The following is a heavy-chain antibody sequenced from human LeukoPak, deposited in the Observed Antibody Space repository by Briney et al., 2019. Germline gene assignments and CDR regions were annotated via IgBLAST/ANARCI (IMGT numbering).Heavy chain of an antibody. CDR1: GGSISSGDYS. V-gene: IGHV4-30-2*01. D-gene: IGHD2-2*01. J-gene: IGHJ5*02. CDR3: ARGYCSSASCLTNWFDP. CDR2: IYHSGST. Sequence: PSETLSLTCAVSGGSISSGDYSWRWLRQPPGKGLEWIGDIYHSGSTYYNPSLKSRVTISVDRSKNQFSLKVRSVTAADTAVYYCARGYCSSASCLTNWFDPWGQGTLVTVSS.